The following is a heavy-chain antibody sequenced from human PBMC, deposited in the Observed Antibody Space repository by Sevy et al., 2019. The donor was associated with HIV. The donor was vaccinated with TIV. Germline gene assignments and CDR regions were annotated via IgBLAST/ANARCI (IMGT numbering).Heavy chain of an antibody. CDR1: GYTLTELS. CDR2: FDPEDGET. CDR3: ATTGRVASSKYYYYYGMDV. D-gene: IGHD5-12*01. J-gene: IGHJ6*02. Sequence: ASVKVSCKVSGYTLTELSMHWVRQAPGKGLEWMGGFDPEDGETIYAQKFQGRVTMTEDTSTDTAYMELSSLRSEDTAVYYCATTGRVASSKYYYYYGMDVWGQGTTVTVSS. V-gene: IGHV1-24*01.